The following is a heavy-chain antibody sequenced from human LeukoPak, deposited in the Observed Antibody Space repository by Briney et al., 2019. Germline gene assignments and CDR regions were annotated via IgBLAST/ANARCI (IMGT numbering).Heavy chain of an antibody. V-gene: IGHV3-23*01. Sequence: SGGSLRLSCAASGFTFSSYAMSWVRQAPGKGLEWVSAISGSGGSTYYADSVKGRFTISRDNSKNTLYLQMNSLRAEDTAVYYCAKLLRERGYYYDSSGYPYYFDYWGQGTLVTVSS. CDR2: ISGSGGST. D-gene: IGHD3-22*01. J-gene: IGHJ4*02. CDR1: GFTFSSYA. CDR3: AKLLRERGYYYDSSGYPYYFDY.